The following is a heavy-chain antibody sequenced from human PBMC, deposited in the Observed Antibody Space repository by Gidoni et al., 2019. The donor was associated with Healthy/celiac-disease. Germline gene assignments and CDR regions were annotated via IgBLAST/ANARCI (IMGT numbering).Heavy chain of an antibody. J-gene: IGHJ4*02. D-gene: IGHD5-12*01. CDR3: ARWVAEWIYGFDY. CDR2: IYYSGST. CDR1: GGSLSRVDYS. V-gene: IGHV4-30-4*01. Sequence: QVQLQESGPGLVKPSQTLSLTCTVSGGSLSRVDYSWSWIRQPPGKGLEWIGYIYYSGSTYYNPSLKSRVTISVDTSKNQFSLKLSSVTAADTAVYYCARWVAEWIYGFDYWGQGTLVTVSS.